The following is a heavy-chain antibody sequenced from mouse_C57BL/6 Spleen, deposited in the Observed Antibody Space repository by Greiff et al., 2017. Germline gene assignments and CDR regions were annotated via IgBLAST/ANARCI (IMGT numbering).Heavy chain of an antibody. D-gene: IGHD5-2*01. V-gene: IGHV5-17*01. CDR2: ISSGSSTI. CDR3: ARRGIHAREVYFDY. Sequence: EVQVVESGGGLVKPGGSLKLSCAASGFTFSDYGMHWVRQAPEKGLEWVAYISSGSSTIYYADTVKGRFTISRDNAKNTLFLQMTSLRSEDTAMYDCARRGIHAREVYFDYWGQGTTLTVSS. CDR1: GFTFSDYG. J-gene: IGHJ2*01.